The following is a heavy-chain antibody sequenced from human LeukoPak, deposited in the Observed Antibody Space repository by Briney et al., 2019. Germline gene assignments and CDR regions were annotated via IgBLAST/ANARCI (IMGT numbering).Heavy chain of an antibody. CDR2: IKSKTDGGTT. CDR1: GFTFSNAW. D-gene: IGHD3-10*01. J-gene: IGHJ4*02. Sequence: PGGSLRLSCAASGFTFSNAWMSWVRQAPGKGLEWVGRIKSKTDGGTTDYAAPVKGRFTISRDDSKNTLYLQMNSPKTEDTAVYYCTTDLNYRFGELFLSDYWGQGTLVTVSS. V-gene: IGHV3-15*01. CDR3: TTDLNYRFGELFLSDY.